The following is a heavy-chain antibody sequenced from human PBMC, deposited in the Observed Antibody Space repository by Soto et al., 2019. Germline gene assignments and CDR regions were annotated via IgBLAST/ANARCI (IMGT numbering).Heavy chain of an antibody. CDR1: GFTLSSYA. CDR3: AKDQRHTSWGGSSYYGSGSFSRFHYYGMDV. D-gene: IGHD3-10*01. J-gene: IGHJ6*01. CDR2: ISGSGEST. V-gene: IGHV3-23*01. Sequence: EVQLLESGGGLVQPGGSLRLSCAASGFTLSSYAMNWVRQAPGKGLEWVSTISGSGESTHYADSVKGRFTISRDNSKNTLYLQMNSLRAEDTAVYYCAKDQRHTSWGGSSYYGSGSFSRFHYYGMDVW.